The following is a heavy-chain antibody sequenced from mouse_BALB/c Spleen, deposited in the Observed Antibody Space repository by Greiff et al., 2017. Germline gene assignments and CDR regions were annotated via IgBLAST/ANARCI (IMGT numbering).Heavy chain of an antibody. V-gene: IGHV5-6-2*01. J-gene: IGHJ4*01. CDR2: INSNGGST. CDR1: GFTFSSYY. D-gene: IGHD1-3*01. Sequence: EVKLVESGGGLVKLGGSLKLSCAASGFTFSSYYMSWVRQTPEKRLELVAAINSNGGSTYYPDTVKGRFTISRDNAKNTLYLQMSSLKSEDTALYYCARRGGNSFYYAMDYWGQGTSVTVSS. CDR3: ARRGGNSFYYAMDY.